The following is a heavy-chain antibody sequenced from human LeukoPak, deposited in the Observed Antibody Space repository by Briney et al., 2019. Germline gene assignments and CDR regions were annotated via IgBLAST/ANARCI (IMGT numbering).Heavy chain of an antibody. J-gene: IGHJ6*03. CDR1: GYSISSGYY. V-gene: IGHV4-38-2*02. D-gene: IGHD3-16*02. CDR2: IYHSGST. Sequence: SETLSLTCTVSGYSISSGYYWGWIRQPPGKGLAWIGSIYHSGSTYYNPSLKSRVTISVDTSKNQFSLKLSSVTAADTAVYYCARAPGLRLGELSLSGYYYYYYYMDVWGKGTTVTVSS. CDR3: ARAPGLRLGELSLSGYYYYYYYMDV.